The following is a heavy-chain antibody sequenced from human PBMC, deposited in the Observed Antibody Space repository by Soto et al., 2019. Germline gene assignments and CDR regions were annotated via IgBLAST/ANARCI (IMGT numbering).Heavy chain of an antibody. CDR2: ISGSGGST. CDR3: AKDYGRIAVAGHLLFDY. CDR1: GFTFSSYA. Sequence: GGSLRLSCAASGFTFSSYAMSWVRQAPGKGLEWVSAISGSGGSTYYADSVKGRFTISRDNSKNTLYLQMNSLRAEDTAVYYCAKDYGRIAVAGHLLFDYWGQGTLVTVSS. J-gene: IGHJ4*02. D-gene: IGHD6-19*01. V-gene: IGHV3-23*01.